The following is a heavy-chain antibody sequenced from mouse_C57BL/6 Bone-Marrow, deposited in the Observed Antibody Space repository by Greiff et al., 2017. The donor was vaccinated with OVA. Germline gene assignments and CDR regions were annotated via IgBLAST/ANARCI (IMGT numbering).Heavy chain of an antibody. Sequence: VQLQQPGAELVRPGTSVKLSCKASGYTFTSYWMHWVKQRPGQGLEWIGVIDPSDSYTNYNQKFKGKATLTVDTSSSTAYMQLSSLTSEDSAVYYCARLGALFDYWGQGTTLTVSS. J-gene: IGHJ2*01. CDR1: GYTFTSYW. V-gene: IGHV1-59*01. D-gene: IGHD4-1*01. CDR3: ARLGALFDY. CDR2: IDPSDSYT.